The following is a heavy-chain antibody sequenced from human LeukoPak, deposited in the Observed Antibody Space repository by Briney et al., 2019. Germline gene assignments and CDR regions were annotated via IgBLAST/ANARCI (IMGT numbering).Heavy chain of an antibody. V-gene: IGHV1-8*01. CDR1: GYTFTSYD. CDR3: ALRGPYDFWSGYYREYGMDV. J-gene: IGHJ6*02. Sequence: ASVKVSCKASGYTFTSYDINWVRQATGQGLEWMGWMNPNSDNTGYAQKFQGRVTMTRNTSISTAYMELSSLRSEDTAVYYCALRGPYDFWSGYYREYGMDVWGQGTTVTVSS. D-gene: IGHD3-3*01. CDR2: MNPNSDNT.